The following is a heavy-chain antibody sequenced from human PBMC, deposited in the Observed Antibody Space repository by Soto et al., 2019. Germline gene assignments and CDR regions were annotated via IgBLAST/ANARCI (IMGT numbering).Heavy chain of an antibody. CDR1: GGSISSGGYS. D-gene: IGHD6-13*01. J-gene: IGHJ4*02. CDR3: ARALSSSWYLDY. CDR2: IYHSGST. V-gene: IGHV4-30-2*01. Sequence: SETLSLTCAVSGGSISSGGYSWSWIRQPPGKGLEWIGYIYHSGSTYYNPSLKSRVTISVDRSKNQFSLKLSSVTAADTAVYYCARALSSSWYLDYWGQETRVTVSS.